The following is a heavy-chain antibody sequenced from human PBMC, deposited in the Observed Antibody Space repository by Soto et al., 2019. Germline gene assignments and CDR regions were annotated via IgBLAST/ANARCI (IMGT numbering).Heavy chain of an antibody. D-gene: IGHD3-3*01. CDR2: IKHDGSEK. CDR3: IRYYDFWSGYSVFDF. CDR1: GFTFSSHW. V-gene: IGHV3-7*01. J-gene: IGHJ4*01. Sequence: EVQLVESGGGLVQPGGSLRLSCAASGFTFSSHWMSWVRQAPGKGLEWVANIKHDGSEKYYVDSVRGRFTISRDNAKNSLNLAMNGLRAEDTAVYYCIRYYDFWSGYSVFDFWGHGIRVTVSS.